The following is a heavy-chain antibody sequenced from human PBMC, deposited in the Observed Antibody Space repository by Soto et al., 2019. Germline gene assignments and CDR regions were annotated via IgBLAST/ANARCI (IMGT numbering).Heavy chain of an antibody. CDR2: IIPIFGTA. CDR3: ARDSRWLQSPYYFDY. D-gene: IGHD5-12*01. V-gene: IGHV1-69*13. J-gene: IGHJ4*02. CDR1: GGTFSSYP. Sequence: SVKVSCKGSGGTFSSYPISWVLQAPGQGLEWMGGIIPIFGTADYAQKFQGRVTITADESTSTAYMELSSLRSEDTAVYYCARDSRWLQSPYYFDYWGQGTLVTVSS.